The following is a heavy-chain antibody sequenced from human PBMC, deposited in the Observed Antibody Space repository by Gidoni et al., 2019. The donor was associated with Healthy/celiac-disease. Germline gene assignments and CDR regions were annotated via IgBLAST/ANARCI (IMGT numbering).Heavy chain of an antibody. V-gene: IGHV1-18*01. CDR2: MSAYNGNT. J-gene: IGHJ4*02. CDR3: AREGLQGPSAGYSGPPFDY. CDR1: RYTFTSYG. Sequence: QVQLVQSGAEVKNTGASVKVSCKASRYTFTSYGISWVRQAPGQGLGGMGWMSAYNGNTNYAQKLQGRVTMTTDTSTSTAYMELRSLGSDDTAVYYCAREGLQGPSAGYSGPPFDYWGQGTLVTVSS. D-gene: IGHD6-13*01.